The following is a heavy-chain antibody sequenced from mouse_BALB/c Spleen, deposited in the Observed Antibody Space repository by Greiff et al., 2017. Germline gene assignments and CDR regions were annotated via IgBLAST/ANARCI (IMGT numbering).Heavy chain of an antibody. CDR3: ASGSDYEFAY. Sequence: QVQLQQSGPGLVAPSQSLSITCTVSGFSLTSYGVHWVRQPPGKGLEWLGVIWAGGSTNYNSALMSRLSISKDNSKSQVFLKMNSLQTDDTAMYYCASGSDYEFAYWGQGTLVTVSA. D-gene: IGHD2-4*01. J-gene: IGHJ3*01. CDR1: GFSLTSYG. CDR2: IWAGGST. V-gene: IGHV2-9*02.